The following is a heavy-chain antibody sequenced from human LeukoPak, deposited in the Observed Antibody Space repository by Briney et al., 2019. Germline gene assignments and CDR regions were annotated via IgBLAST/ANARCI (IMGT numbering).Heavy chain of an antibody. J-gene: IGHJ4*02. Sequence: GGSLRLSCAASGFTVSSNYMSWVRQAPGKGLEWVSVIYSGGSTYYADSVKGRFTISRDNSKNTLYLQMNSLRAEDTAVYYCAEGSYGDYVGYWGQGTLVTVSS. CDR1: GFTVSSNY. V-gene: IGHV3-53*01. D-gene: IGHD4-17*01. CDR2: IYSGGST. CDR3: AEGSYGDYVGY.